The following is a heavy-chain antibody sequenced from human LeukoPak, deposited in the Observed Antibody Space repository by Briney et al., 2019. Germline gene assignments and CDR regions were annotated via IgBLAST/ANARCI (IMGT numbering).Heavy chain of an antibody. Sequence: PSETLSLTCIVSGGSISGDRNYWGWIRQPPGKGLEWIGCIYYSGSTYYNPSLKSRVTISIDTSKTQFSLKVNAVTAADTAVYYCARLTHDGSGSYPDSWGQGALVTVSS. CDR1: GGSISGDRNY. V-gene: IGHV4-39*01. CDR3: ARLTHDGSGSYPDS. J-gene: IGHJ4*02. CDR2: IYYSGST. D-gene: IGHD3-10*01.